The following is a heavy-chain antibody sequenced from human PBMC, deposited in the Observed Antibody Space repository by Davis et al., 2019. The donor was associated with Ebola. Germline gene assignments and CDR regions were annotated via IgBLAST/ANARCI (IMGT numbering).Heavy chain of an antibody. Sequence: ASVKVSCKASGYAFRNYGISWVRQAPGQGLEWMGWISGYNDDINYAQKFQGRVTMTEDTSTDTAYMELSSLRSEDTAVYYCATAAGEQLDYFDSWGRGSLVTVSS. CDR3: ATAAGEQLDYFDS. D-gene: IGHD1-26*01. CDR1: GYAFRNYG. J-gene: IGHJ4*02. CDR2: ISGYNDDI. V-gene: IGHV1-18*01.